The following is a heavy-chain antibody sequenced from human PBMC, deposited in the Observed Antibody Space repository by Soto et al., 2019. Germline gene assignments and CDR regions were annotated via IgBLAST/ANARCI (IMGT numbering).Heavy chain of an antibody. CDR3: AKDHGSTIFGVVIQYYFDY. V-gene: IGHV3-23*01. J-gene: IGHJ4*02. Sequence: GGPLRLSCAASGFTFSSYAMSWLRQAPGKELEWVSAISGSGGSTYYADYVKGRFTISRDNSKNTLYLQMNSLRAEDTAVYYCAKDHGSTIFGVVIQYYFDYWGQGTLVTVSS. CDR2: ISGSGGST. D-gene: IGHD3-3*01. CDR1: GFTFSSYA.